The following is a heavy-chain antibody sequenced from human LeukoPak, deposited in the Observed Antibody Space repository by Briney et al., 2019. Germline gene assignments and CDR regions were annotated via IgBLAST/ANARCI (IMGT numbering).Heavy chain of an antibody. J-gene: IGHJ1*01. Sequence: SETLSLTCSVSGGSISSYYWSWIRQPPGKGLEWIGYIFYSGSTKYNPSLESRVTISVDTSKNQFSLNLNSVTAADTAVYYCARALSGTYGLFQHWGQGTLVTVSS. V-gene: IGHV4-59*01. CDR1: GGSISSYY. CDR3: ARALSGTYGLFQH. D-gene: IGHD1-26*01. CDR2: IFYSGST.